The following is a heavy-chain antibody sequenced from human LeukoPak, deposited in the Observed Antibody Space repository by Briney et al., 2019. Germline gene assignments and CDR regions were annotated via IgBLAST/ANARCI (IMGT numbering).Heavy chain of an antibody. CDR2: INWNGGST. CDR1: GFTFDDYG. Sequence: SGGSLRLSCAASGFTFDDYGMSWVRQAPGKGLEWISGINWNGGSTGYADSVKGRFTISRDNAKNSLYLQMNTLKTEDTAVYYCTRVYSEDWYEKYFDYWGQGTLVTVSS. CDR3: TRVYSEDWYEKYFDY. J-gene: IGHJ4*02. V-gene: IGHV3-20*04. D-gene: IGHD1-26*01.